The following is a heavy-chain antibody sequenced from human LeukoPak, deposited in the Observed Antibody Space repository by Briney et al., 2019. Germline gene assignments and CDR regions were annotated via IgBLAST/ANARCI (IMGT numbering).Heavy chain of an antibody. V-gene: IGHV2-5*01. J-gene: IGHJ4*02. CDR1: GFSLSTSGVG. CDR2: IYWNDDN. D-gene: IGHD6-19*01. Sequence: ESGPTLVNPTQTLTLTCTFSGFSLSTSGVGVGWIRQPPGKALEWLALIYWNDDNRYSPSLKSRLTITKDTSKNQVVLTMTNMDPVDTATYYCAHRHRAVAGYYYFDYWGQGTLVTVSS. CDR3: AHRHRAVAGYYYFDY.